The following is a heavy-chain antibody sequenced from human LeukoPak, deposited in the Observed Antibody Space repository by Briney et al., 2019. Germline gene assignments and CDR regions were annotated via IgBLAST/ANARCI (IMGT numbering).Heavy chain of an antibody. D-gene: IGHD1-1*01. CDR1: GYTFTGHGLY. CDR2: INPRSGGT. CDR3: ATDPTTAGTTRFDY. V-gene: IGHV1-2*02. Sequence: VASVKVSCKTSGYTFTGHGLYIHWVRQAPGQGLEWMGWINPRSGGTNYAQKFQGRVTMTRDTSISTAYMELSRLTSDDTAVYYCATDPTTAGTTRFDYWGQGTLVTVSS. J-gene: IGHJ4*02.